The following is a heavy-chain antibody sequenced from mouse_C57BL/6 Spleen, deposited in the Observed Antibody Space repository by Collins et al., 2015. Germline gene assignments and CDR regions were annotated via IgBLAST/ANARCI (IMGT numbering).Heavy chain of an antibody. V-gene: IGHV1-55*01. CDR3: ARWDYGSSYAMDY. CDR2: IYPGSGST. D-gene: IGHD1-1*01. J-gene: IGHJ4*01. CDR1: GYTFTSYW. Sequence: QVQLQQPGAELVKPGASVKMSCKASGYTFTSYWITWVKQRPGQGLEWIGDIYPGSGSTNYNEKFKSKATLTVDTSSSTAYMQLSSLTSEDSAVCYCARWDYGSSYAMDYWGQGTSVTVSS.